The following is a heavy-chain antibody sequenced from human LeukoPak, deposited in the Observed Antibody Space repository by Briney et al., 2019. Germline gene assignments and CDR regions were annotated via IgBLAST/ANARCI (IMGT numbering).Heavy chain of an antibody. CDR2: INHSGST. CDR1: GGSFSGYY. J-gene: IGHJ5*02. CDR3: ARACGGSCQKYNWFDP. V-gene: IGHV4-34*01. Sequence: SETLSLTCAVYGGSFSGYYWSWIRQPPGKGLEWIGEINHSGSTNYNPSLKSRVTISVDTSKNQFSLKLSSMTAADTAVYYCARACGGSCQKYNWFDPWGQGTLVTVYS. D-gene: IGHD2-15*01.